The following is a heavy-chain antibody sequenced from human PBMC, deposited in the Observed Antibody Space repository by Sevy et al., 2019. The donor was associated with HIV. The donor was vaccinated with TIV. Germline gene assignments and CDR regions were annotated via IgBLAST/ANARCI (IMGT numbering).Heavy chain of an antibody. J-gene: IGHJ6*02. CDR3: ARSAAIVVVPAAMGDYYYGMDV. D-gene: IGHD2-2*01. CDR2: ISSSSSYI. V-gene: IGHV3-21*01. Sequence: GGSLRLSCAASGFTFSSYSMNWVRQAPGKGLEWVSSISSSSSYIYYADSVKGRLTISRDNAKKSLYLQMNSLRAEDTAVYYCARSAAIVVVPAAMGDYYYGMDVWGQGTTVTVSS. CDR1: GFTFSSYS.